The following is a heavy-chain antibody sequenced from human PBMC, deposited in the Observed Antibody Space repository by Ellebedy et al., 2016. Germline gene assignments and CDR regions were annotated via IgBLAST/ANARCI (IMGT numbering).Heavy chain of an antibody. J-gene: IGHJ4*02. V-gene: IGHV4-39*01. CDR2: IDYSGST. CDR1: GGSISSGTHY. D-gene: IGHD2-15*01. Sequence: SETLSLTCTVSGGSISSGTHYWGWIRQPPGKGLEWIGTIDYSGSTYRNPSLKRRVTISVDTSNHQFSLKLSSVTAADTAIYYCARDEAAYSYGGPFNFWGQGTLVTVSS. CDR3: ARDEAAYSYGGPFNF.